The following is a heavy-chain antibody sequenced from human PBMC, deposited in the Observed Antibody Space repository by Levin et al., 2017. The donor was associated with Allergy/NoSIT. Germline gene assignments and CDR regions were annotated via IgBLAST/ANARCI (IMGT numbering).Heavy chain of an antibody. V-gene: IGHV4-39*01. Sequence: MTSETLSLTCTVSGGSISSSSYYWGWIRQPPGTGLEWIGSIYYSGSTYYNPSLKSRVTISVDTSKNQFSLKLSSVTAADTAVYYCARTLGRTRNFDYWGQGTLVTVSS. CDR2: IYYSGST. D-gene: IGHD1/OR15-1a*01. CDR1: GGSISSSSYY. J-gene: IGHJ4*02. CDR3: ARTLGRTRNFDY.